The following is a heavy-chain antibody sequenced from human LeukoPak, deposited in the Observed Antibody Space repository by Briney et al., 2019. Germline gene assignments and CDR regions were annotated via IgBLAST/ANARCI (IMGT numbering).Heavy chain of an antibody. V-gene: IGHV3-7*01. J-gene: IGHJ4*02. CDR3: ARVRVGYYFDY. CDR1: GFTFSSYW. CDR2: IKPDGGER. D-gene: IGHD1-14*01. Sequence: GGSLRLSCAASGFTFSSYWMTWVRQAPGKGLEWVANIKPDGGERYYVDSVKGRFTISRDNAKSSLYLQMNSLRAEDTAVYYCARVRVGYYFDYWGQGTLVTVSS.